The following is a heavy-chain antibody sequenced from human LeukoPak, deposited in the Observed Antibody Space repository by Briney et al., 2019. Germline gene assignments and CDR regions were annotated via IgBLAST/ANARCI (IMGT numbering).Heavy chain of an antibody. CDR2: IYSGGST. CDR1: GFTVSSNY. V-gene: IGHV3-53*01. CDR3: ASQMTMVGWLDP. D-gene: IGHD4/OR15-4a*01. J-gene: IGHJ5*02. Sequence: GGSLRLSCAASGFTVSSNYMSWVRQAPGKGLEWVSVIYSGGSTYYADSVKGRFTISRDNSKNTLYLQMNSLRAEDTAVYYCASQMTMVGWLDPWGQGTLVTVSS.